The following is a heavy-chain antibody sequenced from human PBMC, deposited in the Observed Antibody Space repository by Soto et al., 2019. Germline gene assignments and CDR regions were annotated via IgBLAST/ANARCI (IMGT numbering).Heavy chain of an antibody. CDR1: GFTFSNYT. CDR3: VTGQYYYDSSGYYYS. Sequence: GGSLRLSCAASGFTFSNYTMNWVRQAPGKGLEWVSYISSSSSTIYYADSVKGRFTISRDNAKNSLYLQMNSLRAEDTAVYYCVTGQYYYDSSGYYYSWGQGTLVTVSS. J-gene: IGHJ4*02. CDR2: ISSSSSTI. D-gene: IGHD3-22*01. V-gene: IGHV3-48*04.